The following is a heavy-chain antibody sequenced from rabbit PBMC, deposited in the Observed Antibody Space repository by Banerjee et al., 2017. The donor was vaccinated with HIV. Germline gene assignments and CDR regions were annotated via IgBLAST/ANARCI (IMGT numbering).Heavy chain of an antibody. D-gene: IGHD8-1*01. Sequence: QEQLVESGGGLVQPGGSLTLTCTASGIDFTSYYYMCWVRQAPGKGLELIACIYTSTNSTWYANWVNGRFTISSSTSLNSVDLKMTSLTAADTATYFCASGSRYYFDLWGQGTLVTVS. J-gene: IGHJ4*01. CDR3: ASGSRYYFDL. CDR2: IYTSTNST. V-gene: IGHV1S43*01. CDR1: GIDFTSYYY.